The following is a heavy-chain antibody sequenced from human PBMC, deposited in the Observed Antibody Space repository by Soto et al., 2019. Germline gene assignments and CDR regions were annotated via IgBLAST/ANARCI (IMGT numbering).Heavy chain of an antibody. D-gene: IGHD2-15*01. Sequence: EVQLLESGGGLVQPGGSLRLSCAASGFTFSTYAMTWVRQAPGKGPEWVSRIGDSEGETTHYADSVKGRFTISRDNAKHTLYMQMNSLRGADTAIYSCAKGYCGGRRCYDLDNWFDSWGQGTRVTVSS. V-gene: IGHV3-23*01. CDR3: AKGYCGGRRCYDLDNWFDS. CDR1: GFTFSTYA. CDR2: IGDSEGETT. J-gene: IGHJ5*01.